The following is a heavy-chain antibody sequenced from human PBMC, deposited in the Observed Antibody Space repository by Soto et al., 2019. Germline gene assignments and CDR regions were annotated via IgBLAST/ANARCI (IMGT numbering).Heavy chain of an antibody. CDR1: GGSISSYY. CDR2: IYYSGST. Sequence: SETLSLTCTVSGGSISSYYWSWIRQPPGKGLEWIGYIYYSGSTNYNPSLKSRVTISVDTSKNQFSLKLSSVTAADTAVYYCASLQYYDILTGGPTDYYYYGMDVWGQGTTVTVSS. J-gene: IGHJ6*02. CDR3: ASLQYYDILTGGPTDYYYYGMDV. V-gene: IGHV4-59*01. D-gene: IGHD3-9*01.